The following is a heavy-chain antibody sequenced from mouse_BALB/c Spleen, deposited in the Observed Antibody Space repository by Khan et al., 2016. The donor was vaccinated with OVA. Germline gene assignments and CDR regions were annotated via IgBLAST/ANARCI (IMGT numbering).Heavy chain of an antibody. J-gene: IGHJ2*01. D-gene: IGHD1-1*02. CDR3: AREEAWYYFDY. V-gene: IGHV1-76*01. Sequence: QVQLKQSGAELVRPGASVKLSCKTSGYIFTSYWIHWVKQRSGQSLEWIAIIYPETDDTYYHEKLKDKATLTADKSSSTAYMQLRSLTSEDSAVDFCAREEAWYYFDYWGQGTTVTVSS. CDR1: GYIFTSYW. CDR2: IYPETDDT.